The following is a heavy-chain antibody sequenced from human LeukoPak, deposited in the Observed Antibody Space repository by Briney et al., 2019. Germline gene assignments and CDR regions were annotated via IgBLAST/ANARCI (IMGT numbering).Heavy chain of an antibody. CDR2: INPSGGST. CDR1: GYAFTSYY. D-gene: IGHD4-23*01. CDR3: ARVHPLYGGNTGEFDY. V-gene: IGHV1-46*01. J-gene: IGHJ4*02. Sequence: ASVKVSRKASGYAFTSYYMHRVRQAPGQGLEWMGIINPSGGSTSYAQKVQGRVTMTRDMSTSTVYMELSSLRSEDTAVYYCARVHPLYGGNTGEFDYWGQGTLVTVSS.